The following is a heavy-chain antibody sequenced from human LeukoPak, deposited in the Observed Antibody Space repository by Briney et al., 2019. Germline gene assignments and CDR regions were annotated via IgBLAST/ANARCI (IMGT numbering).Heavy chain of an antibody. Sequence: GGSLRLSCAASDSTFSSFAMSWVRQAPGKGLEWVSAITASGITTYYADSVKGRFTISRDNSKNTLYLQMNSLRAEDTAVYYCAKLIAAASNRNFDYWGQGTLVTVSS. CDR3: AKLIAAASNRNFDY. D-gene: IGHD6-13*01. V-gene: IGHV3-23*01. CDR2: ITASGITT. J-gene: IGHJ4*02. CDR1: DSTFSSFA.